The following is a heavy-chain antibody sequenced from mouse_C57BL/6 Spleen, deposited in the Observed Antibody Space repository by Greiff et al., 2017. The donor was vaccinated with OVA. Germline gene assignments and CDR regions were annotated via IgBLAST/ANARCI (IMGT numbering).Heavy chain of an antibody. D-gene: IGHD2-5*01. Sequence: DVQLQESGPGLVKPSQSLSLTCSVTGYSITSGYYWNWIRQFPGNKLEWMGYISYDGSNNYNPSLKNRSSITRDTSKNQFFLKLNSVTTEDTATYYCARGDYYSNYENYWGQGTTLTVSS. CDR2: ISYDGSN. CDR1: GYSITSGYY. CDR3: ARGDYYSNYENY. V-gene: IGHV3-6*01. J-gene: IGHJ2*01.